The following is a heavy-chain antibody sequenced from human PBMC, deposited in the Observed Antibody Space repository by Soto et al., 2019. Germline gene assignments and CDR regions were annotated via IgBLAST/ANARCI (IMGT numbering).Heavy chain of an antibody. D-gene: IGHD1-1*01. CDR2: ISSTTNYI. CDR1: GFTFTRYS. Sequence: EVQLVESGGGLVKPGGSLRLSCAASGFTFTRYSMNCVRQAPGKVLAWVSSISSTTNYIYYGDSMKGRFTISRDNAKNSLYLEMTSLRAEDTAVYYCARESEDLISNVDYWGQGTLVTVSS. V-gene: IGHV3-21*06. CDR3: ARESEDLISNVDY. J-gene: IGHJ4*02.